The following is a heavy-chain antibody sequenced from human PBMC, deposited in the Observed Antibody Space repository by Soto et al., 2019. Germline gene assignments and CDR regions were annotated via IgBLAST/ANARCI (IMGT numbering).Heavy chain of an antibody. J-gene: IGHJ4*02. CDR1: GGSISSSSYY. CDR3: ARQPKAVAGPGELDY. D-gene: IGHD6-19*01. CDR2: IYYSGST. Sequence: SETLSLTCTVSGGSISSSSYYWGWIRQPPGKGLEWIGSIYYSGSTYYNPSLKSRVTISVDTSKNQFSLKLSSVTAADTAVYYCARQPKAVAGPGELDYWGQGTLVTVSS. V-gene: IGHV4-39*01.